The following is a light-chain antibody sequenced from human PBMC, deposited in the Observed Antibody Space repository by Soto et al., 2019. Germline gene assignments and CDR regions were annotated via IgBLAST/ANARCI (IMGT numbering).Light chain of an antibody. Sequence: QSVLTQPPSASGAPGQKVTISCTGSSSNIGAGYAVHWYQQLPGTAPKLLIYGNTNRPSGVPDRFSGSKSGTSASLAITGLQAEDEADYYCQSYDNSLSAFYVFGTGTKVTVL. J-gene: IGLJ1*01. CDR3: QSYDNSLSAFYV. CDR1: SSNIGAGYA. V-gene: IGLV1-40*01. CDR2: GNT.